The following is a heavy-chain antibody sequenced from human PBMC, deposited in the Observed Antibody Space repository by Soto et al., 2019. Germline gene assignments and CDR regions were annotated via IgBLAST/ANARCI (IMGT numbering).Heavy chain of an antibody. Sequence: SVKVSCKASGGTFGSYAISWVRQAPGQGLEWMGGIIPIFGTANYAQKFQGRVTITADESTSTAYMELSSLRSEDTAVYYCASPTYLGYCSSTSCQIWDYWGQGTLVTVSS. CDR1: GGTFGSYA. CDR2: IIPIFGTA. D-gene: IGHD2-2*01. CDR3: ASPTYLGYCSSTSCQIWDY. J-gene: IGHJ4*02. V-gene: IGHV1-69*13.